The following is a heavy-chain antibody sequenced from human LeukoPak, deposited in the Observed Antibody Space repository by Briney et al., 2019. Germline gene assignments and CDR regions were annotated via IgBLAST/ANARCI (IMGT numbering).Heavy chain of an antibody. V-gene: IGHV4-61*01. CDR3: ATDYSNFYGLGV. Sequence: SETLSLSCTVSGGSVSSGSYFWTWLRQPPGKGLEWIGYIQNSGSSNYNPSLESRVTISVDTSKDQFSLKLSSVTAADTAIYYCATDYSNFYGLGVRGQGTTVTVSS. D-gene: IGHD4-11*01. CDR2: IQNSGSS. J-gene: IGHJ6*02. CDR1: GGSVSSGSYF.